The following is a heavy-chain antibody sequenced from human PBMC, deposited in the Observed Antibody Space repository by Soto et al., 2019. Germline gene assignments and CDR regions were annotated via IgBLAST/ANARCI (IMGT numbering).Heavy chain of an antibody. J-gene: IGHJ3*02. CDR2: FDPEDGET. Sequence: ASVKVSCKVSGYTLTELSMHWVRQAPGKGLEWMGGFDPEDGETIYAQKFQGRVTMTEDTSTDTAYMELSSLRSEDTAVYYCATPFNSVAAFDIWGQGTMVTVSS. CDR1: GYTLTELS. CDR3: ATPFNSVAAFDI. V-gene: IGHV1-24*01. D-gene: IGHD1-20*01.